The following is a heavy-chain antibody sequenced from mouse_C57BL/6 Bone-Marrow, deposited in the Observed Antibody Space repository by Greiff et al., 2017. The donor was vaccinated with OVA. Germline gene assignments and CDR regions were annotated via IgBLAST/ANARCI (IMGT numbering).Heavy chain of an antibody. D-gene: IGHD1-1*01. V-gene: IGHV1-82*01. CDR2: LSPGDGDT. Sequence: QVQLKQSGPELVKPGASVTISCKASGYAFSSSWMNWVKQRPGKGLAWIGRLSPGDGDTTYNGTFKGKATLTADKSSSTAYMQLSSLTSEDSAGYFCARLLRYWGQGTTLTVSS. J-gene: IGHJ2*01. CDR3: ARLLRY. CDR1: GYAFSSSW.